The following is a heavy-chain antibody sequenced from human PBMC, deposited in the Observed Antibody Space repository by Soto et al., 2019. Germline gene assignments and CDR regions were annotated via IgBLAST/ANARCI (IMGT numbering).Heavy chain of an antibody. V-gene: IGHV3-23*01. CDR3: ARDNYYDNFDY. CDR2: ISDSGGTT. CDR1: GFTFSTFG. D-gene: IGHD3-22*01. J-gene: IGHJ4*02. Sequence: PGGSLRLSCAASGFTFSTFGMNWVRQAPGKGLEWVSVISDSGGTTFHADSVKGRFTISRDNSKNTLYLQMNSLRPEDTAVYYCARDNYYDNFDYWGQGTLVTVSS.